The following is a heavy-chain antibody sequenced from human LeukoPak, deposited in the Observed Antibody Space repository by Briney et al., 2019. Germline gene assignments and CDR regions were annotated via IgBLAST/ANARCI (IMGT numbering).Heavy chain of an antibody. V-gene: IGHV1-69*13. CDR1: GGTFSSYA. J-gene: IGHJ4*02. CDR2: IIPIFGTA. CDR3: ARDGYEFWSGYYHGAYFDY. Sequence: ASVKVSCKASGGTFSSYAISWVRQAPGQGLEWMGGIIPIFGTANYAQKFQGRVTITADESTSTAYMELSSLRSEDTGVYYCARDGYEFWSGYYHGAYFDYWGQGTLVTVSS. D-gene: IGHD3-3*01.